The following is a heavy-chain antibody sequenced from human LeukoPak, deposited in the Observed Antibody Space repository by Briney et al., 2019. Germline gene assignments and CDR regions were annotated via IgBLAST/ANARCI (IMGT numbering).Heavy chain of an antibody. V-gene: IGHV4-34*01. Sequence: SETLSLTCAVYGGSFSGYYWSWIRQPPGKGLEWIGEINHSESTNYNPSLKSRVTISVDTSKNQFSLKLSSVTAADTAVYYCARGGLRGYCSSTSCYVNWFDPWGQGTLVTVSS. CDR3: ARGGLRGYCSSTSCYVNWFDP. J-gene: IGHJ5*02. CDR2: INHSEST. D-gene: IGHD2-2*01. CDR1: GGSFSGYY.